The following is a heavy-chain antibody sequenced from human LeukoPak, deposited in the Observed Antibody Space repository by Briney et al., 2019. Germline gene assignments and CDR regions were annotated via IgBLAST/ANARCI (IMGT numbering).Heavy chain of an antibody. J-gene: IGHJ6*02. CDR2: IYHSGST. D-gene: IGHD6-13*01. CDR1: GVSISSSNW. V-gene: IGHV4-4*02. CDR3: ARVLQQQLVRNYYYGMDV. Sequence: SETLSLTCAVSGVSISSSNWWSWVRQPPGKGLEWIGEIYHSGSTNYNPSLKSRVTISVDKSKNQFSLKLSSVTAADTAVYYCARVLQQQLVRNYYYGMDVWGQGTTVTVSS.